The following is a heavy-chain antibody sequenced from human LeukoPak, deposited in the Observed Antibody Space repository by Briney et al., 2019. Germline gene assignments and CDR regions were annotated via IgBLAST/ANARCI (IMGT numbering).Heavy chain of an antibody. CDR3: AREGSGKGYCSSTSCYKIAAQPDYYYYMDV. Sequence: ASVKVSCKASGYTFTSYGISWVRQAPGQGLEWMGWISAYNGNTNYAQKLQGRVTMTTDTSTSTAYMELSSLRSEDTAVYYCAREGSGKGYCSSTSCYKIAAQPDYYYYMDVWGKGTTVTVSS. J-gene: IGHJ6*03. D-gene: IGHD2-2*02. CDR2: ISAYNGNT. V-gene: IGHV1-18*01. CDR1: GYTFTSYG.